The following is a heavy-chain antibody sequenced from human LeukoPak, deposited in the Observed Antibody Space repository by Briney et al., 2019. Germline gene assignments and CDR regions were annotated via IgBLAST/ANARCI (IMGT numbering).Heavy chain of an antibody. CDR1: GYTFTGYY. V-gene: IGHV1-2*02. CDR2: INPSSGGT. J-gene: IGHJ4*02. Sequence: AASVRVSCMASGYTFTGYYMHWVRQAPGQGLEWMGWINPSSGGTNYAQTFQGRVTMTRDTSMSTAYMELSSLRSDDTAVYYCASHDYRFDYWGQGTLVTVSS. D-gene: IGHD4-11*01. CDR3: ASHDYRFDY.